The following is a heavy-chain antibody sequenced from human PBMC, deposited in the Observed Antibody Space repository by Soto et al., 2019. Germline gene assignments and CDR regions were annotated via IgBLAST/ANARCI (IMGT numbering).Heavy chain of an antibody. J-gene: IGHJ6*02. CDR3: ARQVYTDDYHFYGLDV. Sequence: TGGSLRLSCAASGFTFSDSSMHWVRQASGKGLEWVGRIRSRVNSYATAYGASVKGRFTISRDDSKNTAYLQMDSLKTEDTAIYYCARQVYTDDYHFYGLDVWGQGTTVPVSS. CDR2: IRSRVNSYAT. V-gene: IGHV3-73*01. CDR1: GFTFSDSS. D-gene: IGHD4-4*01.